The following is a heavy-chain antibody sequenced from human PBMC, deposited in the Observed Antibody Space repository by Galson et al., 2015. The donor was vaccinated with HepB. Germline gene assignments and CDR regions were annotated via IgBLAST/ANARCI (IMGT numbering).Heavy chain of an antibody. V-gene: IGHV3-30-3*01. Sequence: SLRLSCAASGFMFNYYTMHWVRQAPGTGLELVAVITYDGSNKDYADSVKCRFTVFRDNSKNTLYLQMNSLRVEDTAVYYCARDEAVGPTGGASDIWGQGTMVTVAS. CDR2: ITYDGSNK. J-gene: IGHJ3*02. D-gene: IGHD1-26*01. CDR3: ARDEAVGPTGGASDI. CDR1: GFMFNYYT.